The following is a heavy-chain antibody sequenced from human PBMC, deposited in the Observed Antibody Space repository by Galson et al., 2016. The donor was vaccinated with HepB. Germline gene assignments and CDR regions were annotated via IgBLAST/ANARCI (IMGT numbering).Heavy chain of an antibody. V-gene: IGHV1-46*01. D-gene: IGHD3-22*01. CDR2: INPTGGST. Sequence: SVKVSCKASGYTFINYFIHWVRQAPGQGLEWMGKINPTGGSTTFAPKFQGRVTLTRDTSTSTVFMDFSSLRADDTAVYYCAREGHDSSGYYFADYYFYSMDVWGQGTTVTVSS. CDR3: AREGHDSSGYYFADYYFYSMDV. J-gene: IGHJ6*02. CDR1: GYTFINYF.